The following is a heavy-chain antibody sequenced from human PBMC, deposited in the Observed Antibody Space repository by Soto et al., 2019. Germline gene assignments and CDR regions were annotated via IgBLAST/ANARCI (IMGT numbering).Heavy chain of an antibody. D-gene: IGHD2-15*01. V-gene: IGHV3-30*03. CDR3: AMDLYGGSSRFDY. CDR1: GFTCSNNG. CDR2: ISSDGSKK. Sequence: QVQLVEAVGGVVQPGRSLRLSCVASGFTCSNNGIHWVRQAPGKGLEWVAVISSDGSKKYYADSVKGRFTISRDNSKNTPYLQMNSLRAEDTAVYYCAMDLYGGSSRFDYWGQGTLVTVSS. J-gene: IGHJ4*02.